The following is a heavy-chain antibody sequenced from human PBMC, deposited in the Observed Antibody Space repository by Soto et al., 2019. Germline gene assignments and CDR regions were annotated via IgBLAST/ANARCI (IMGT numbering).Heavy chain of an antibody. D-gene: IGHD6-6*01. J-gene: IGHJ5*02. V-gene: IGHV4-61*01. Sequence: SETLSLTCTVSGGSVSSGSYYWSWIRQPPGKGLEWIGYIYYSGSTNYNPSLKSRVTISVDTSKNQFSLKLSSVTAADTAVYYCARERAARRFDPWGQGTMVTVSS. CDR2: IYYSGST. CDR1: GGSVSSGSYY. CDR3: ARERAARRFDP.